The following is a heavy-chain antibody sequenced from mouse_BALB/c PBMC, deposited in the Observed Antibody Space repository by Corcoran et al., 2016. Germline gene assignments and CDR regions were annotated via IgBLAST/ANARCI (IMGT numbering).Heavy chain of an antibody. D-gene: IGHD3-1*01. J-gene: IGHJ3*01. CDR1: GYTFTSYV. CDR2: INPYNDGT. Sequence: EVQLQQSGPELVKPGASVKMSCKASGYTFTSYVMHWVKQKPGQGLEWIGYINPYNDGTKYNEKFKGKATLTSDKSSSTAYMELSSLTSEDSAVYSCARWRQLGLQDWFVYGGQGTLVTVSA. V-gene: IGHV1S136*01. CDR3: ARWRQLGLQDWFVY.